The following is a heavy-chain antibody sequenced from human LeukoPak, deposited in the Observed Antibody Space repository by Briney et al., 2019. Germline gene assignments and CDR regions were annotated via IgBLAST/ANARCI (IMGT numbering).Heavy chain of an antibody. CDR1: GYTFTDYY. J-gene: IGHJ3*02. Sequence: ASVKVSCEASGYTFTDYYLHWVRQAPGQGLEWMGWINPNSGGTNYAQNFQGRVTMTSDTSITTAYMELSRLRSDDTAVYYCARYCSNSCYAGDTFDIWGQGTRVTVSS. CDR3: ARYCSNSCYAGDTFDI. V-gene: IGHV1-2*02. D-gene: IGHD2-2*01. CDR2: INPNSGGT.